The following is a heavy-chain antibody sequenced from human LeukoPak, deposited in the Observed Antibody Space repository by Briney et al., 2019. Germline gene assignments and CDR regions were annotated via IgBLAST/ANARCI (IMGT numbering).Heavy chain of an antibody. Sequence: GGSLRLSCAASGFTFSSYGMRWVRQAPGKGLEWVALIWYDGSNKYYTDSVKGRLTISRDNSKNTLYLQMDSLRAEDTAVYYCAREGPRGNSQFDYWGQGTLVTVSS. J-gene: IGHJ4*02. CDR1: GFTFSSYG. V-gene: IGHV3-33*01. CDR2: IWYDGSNK. D-gene: IGHD2/OR15-2a*01. CDR3: AREGPRGNSQFDY.